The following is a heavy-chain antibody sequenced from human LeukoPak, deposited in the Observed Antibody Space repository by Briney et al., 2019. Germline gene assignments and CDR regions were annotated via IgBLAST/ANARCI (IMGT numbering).Heavy chain of an antibody. D-gene: IGHD6-19*01. J-gene: IGHJ4*02. CDR3: ARAGYSSGMGY. CDR2: IYYSGST. CDR1: GVPFSSYY. V-gene: IGHV4-59*01. Sequence: SETLILTCTASGVPFSSYYWSWLRQAPGKGLEWIGYIYYSGSTNYNPSLKSRVTISVDTSKNQFSLKLSSVTAADTAVYYCARAGYSSGMGYWGQGTLVTVSS.